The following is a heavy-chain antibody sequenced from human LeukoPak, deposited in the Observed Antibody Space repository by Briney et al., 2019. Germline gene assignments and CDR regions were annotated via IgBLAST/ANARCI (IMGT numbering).Heavy chain of an antibody. V-gene: IGHV3-23*01. CDR3: AKRGVVIRVILVGFHKEAYYFDS. CDR1: GFSFSGYA. J-gene: IGHJ4*02. D-gene: IGHD3-22*01. CDR2: ISGSGGTT. Sequence: GGSLRLSCASSGFSFSGYAMIWVRQAPGKGLEWVAGISGSGGTTNYADSVKGRFTISRDNPKNTLFLHMNSLRAEDTAVYFCAKRGVVIRVILVGFHKEAYYFDSWGQGALVTVSS.